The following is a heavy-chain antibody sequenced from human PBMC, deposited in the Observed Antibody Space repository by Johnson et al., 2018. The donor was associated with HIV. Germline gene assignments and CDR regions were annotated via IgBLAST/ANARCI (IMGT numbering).Heavy chain of an antibody. Sequence: VQLVESGGGLVQPGGSLRLSCAASGFTLSRYDMHWVRQATGKGLEWVSAIGTAGDTYYPGSVKGRFTISRENAKNSLYLQMNRLRAGDTAVYYCARDGGVVGAFDIWGQGTMVIVSS. CDR1: GFTLSRYD. CDR2: IGTAGDT. CDR3: ARDGGVVGAFDI. J-gene: IGHJ3*02. V-gene: IGHV3-13*01. D-gene: IGHD3-16*01.